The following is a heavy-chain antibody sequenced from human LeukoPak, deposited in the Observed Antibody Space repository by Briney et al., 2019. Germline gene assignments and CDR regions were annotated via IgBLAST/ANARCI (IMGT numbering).Heavy chain of an antibody. CDR1: GYTFTGYD. CDR2: IIPIFGTA. J-gene: IGHJ6*03. D-gene: IGHD3-10*01. Sequence: ASVKVSCKASGYTFTGYDINWVRQATGQGLEWMGEIIPIFGTANYAQKFQGRVTITADESTSTAYMELSSLRSEDTAVYYCARDLTDHYYGRDYYYYMDVWGKGTTVTIS. CDR3: ARDLTDHYYGRDYYYYMDV. V-gene: IGHV1-69*13.